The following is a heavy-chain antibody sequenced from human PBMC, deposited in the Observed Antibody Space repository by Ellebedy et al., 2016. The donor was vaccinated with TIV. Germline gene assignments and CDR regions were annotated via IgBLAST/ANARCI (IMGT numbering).Heavy chain of an antibody. Sequence: AASVKVSCKASGYTFTSYGISWVRQAPGQGLEWMGWISAYNGNTNYAQKLQGRVTMTTDTSTSTAYMELRSLRSDDTAVYYCAREGFSSWSLAKYYYYYGMDVWGQGTTVTVSS. CDR3: AREGFSSWSLAKYYYYYGMDV. CDR2: ISAYNGNT. D-gene: IGHD6-13*01. J-gene: IGHJ6*02. V-gene: IGHV1-18*01. CDR1: GYTFTSYG.